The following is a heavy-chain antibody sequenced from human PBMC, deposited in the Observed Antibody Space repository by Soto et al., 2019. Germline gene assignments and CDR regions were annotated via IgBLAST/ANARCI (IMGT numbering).Heavy chain of an antibody. CDR2: IKSERDGGTT. Sequence: EVQLVESGGGLVKPGGSLRLSCAASEFTFNKAWMSWVRQAPGKGLEWVGRIKSERDGGTTDYAAPVKGRFTISRDDSKNTLYLQMNSLKTEDTAVYYCTRIVAGSSYGVDVWGQGTTVTVSS. D-gene: IGHD3-10*01. V-gene: IGHV3-15*01. CDR3: TRIVAGSSYGVDV. CDR1: EFTFNKAW. J-gene: IGHJ6*02.